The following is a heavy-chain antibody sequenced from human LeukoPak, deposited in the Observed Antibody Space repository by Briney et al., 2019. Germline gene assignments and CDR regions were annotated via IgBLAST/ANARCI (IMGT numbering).Heavy chain of an antibody. Sequence: SETLSLTCTVSGGSISSSSFYWGWLRQPPGKGLEWIGSIFYSGSTYYNPSLKSRLTISVDTSKNQFSLKLSSVTAADTAVYYCARLSRSGSYYGKYYFDYWGQGTLVTVSS. CDR3: ARLSRSGSYYGKYYFDY. J-gene: IGHJ4*02. CDR2: IFYSGST. D-gene: IGHD1-26*01. CDR1: GGSISSSSFY. V-gene: IGHV4-39*01.